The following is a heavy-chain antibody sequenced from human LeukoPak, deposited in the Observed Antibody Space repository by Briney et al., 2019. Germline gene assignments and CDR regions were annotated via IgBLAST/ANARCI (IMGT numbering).Heavy chain of an antibody. Sequence: PSETLPLTCTVSGGSISSYYWSWIRQPPGKGLEWIGYIYYTGSTSYNPSLKSRVTISVDTSKNQFSLKLRSVTAADTAVYYCARVGFGNTPHPIDYWGQGTLVTVSS. V-gene: IGHV4-59*01. CDR3: ARVGFGNTPHPIDY. J-gene: IGHJ4*02. D-gene: IGHD4-23*01. CDR1: GGSISSYY. CDR2: IYYTGST.